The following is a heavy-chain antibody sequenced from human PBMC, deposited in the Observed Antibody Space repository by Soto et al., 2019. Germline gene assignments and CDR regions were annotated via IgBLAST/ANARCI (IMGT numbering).Heavy chain of an antibody. Sequence: ASGKVSCNASGYTFTSYAMHWVRQAPGQRLEWMGWINAGNGNTKHSQKFHGRVTITRDTSASTAYTELCILSSEHTAVDYRARGATSADDAFDISGQMKTVT. CDR2: INAGNGNT. V-gene: IGHV1-3*01. CDR3: ARGATSADDAFDI. CDR1: GYTFTSYA. J-gene: IGHJ3*02.